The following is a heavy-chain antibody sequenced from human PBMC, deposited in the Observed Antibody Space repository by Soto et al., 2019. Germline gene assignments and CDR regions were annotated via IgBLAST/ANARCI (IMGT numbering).Heavy chain of an antibody. CDR2: INAGNGNT. V-gene: IGHV1-3*01. CDR3: ARGRLGYSYGHYLDY. CDR1: GSPCTSHC. D-gene: IGHD5-18*01. Sequence: SFKASGSPCTSHCIHWVRHAHGQRLELMGWINAGNGNTKYSQKFQGRVTITRDTSASTAYMELSSLRSEDTAVYYCARGRLGYSYGHYLDYWGQGTLVTVSS. J-gene: IGHJ4*02.